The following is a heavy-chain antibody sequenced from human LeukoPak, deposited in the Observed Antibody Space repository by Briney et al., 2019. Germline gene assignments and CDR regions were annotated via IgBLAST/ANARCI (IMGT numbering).Heavy chain of an antibody. V-gene: IGHV4-59*01. CDR2: IYYSGST. D-gene: IGHD4-23*01. CDR1: GVSISSYY. J-gene: IGHJ4*02. CDR3: ARSPMTTVVAD. Sequence: SETLSLTCTVSGVSISSYYWSWLRQPPGKGLEWIGYIYYSGSTNYNPSLKSRVTISVDTSKNQFSLKLSSVTAADTAVYYCARSPMTTVVADWGQGTLVTVSS.